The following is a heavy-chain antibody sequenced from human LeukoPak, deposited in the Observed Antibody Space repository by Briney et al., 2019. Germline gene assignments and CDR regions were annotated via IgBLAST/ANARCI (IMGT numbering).Heavy chain of an antibody. D-gene: IGHD4-23*01. CDR2: IRYHGSYK. V-gene: IGHV3-30*02. Sequence: PGGSLRLSCAASGFTFSSYGMHWVRQGPGKGLEWVAFIRYHGSYKYYADSVKGRFIISRDNSKNTLYLEMNSLRAEDTAVYYCAKNTRRETTVVTPGSVYDYWGQGTLVTVPS. CDR1: GFTFSSYG. J-gene: IGHJ4*02. CDR3: AKNTRRETTVVTPGSVYDY.